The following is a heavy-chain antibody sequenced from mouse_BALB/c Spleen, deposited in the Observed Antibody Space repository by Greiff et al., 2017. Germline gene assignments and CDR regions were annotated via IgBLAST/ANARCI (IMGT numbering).Heavy chain of an antibody. Sequence: EVQLQQSGPELVKPGASVKISCTASGYSFTGYYMHWVKQSHVKSLEWIGRINPYNGATSYNQNFKDKASLTVDKSSSTAYMELHSLTSEDSAVYYCARRAGTRAMDYWGQGTSVTVSS. CDR3: ARRAGTRAMDY. V-gene: IGHV1-26*01. D-gene: IGHD4-1*01. CDR1: GYSFTGYY. J-gene: IGHJ4*01. CDR2: INPYNGAT.